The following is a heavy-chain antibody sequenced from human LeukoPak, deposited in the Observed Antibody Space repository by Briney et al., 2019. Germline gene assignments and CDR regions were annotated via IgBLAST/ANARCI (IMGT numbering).Heavy chain of an antibody. J-gene: IGHJ6*02. D-gene: IGHD2-15*01. Sequence: EASVKVSCKASGYTFTMNGISWVRQAPGQGLEWMGWISSYNGRTNYAQRLQGRVTMTTDTSTSTAYTELRSLRSDDTAVYYCARMYCSRGSCYPLFYYNAMDVWGQGTTVTVSS. CDR1: GYTFTMNG. CDR2: ISSYNGRT. V-gene: IGHV1-18*01. CDR3: ARMYCSRGSCYPLFYYNAMDV.